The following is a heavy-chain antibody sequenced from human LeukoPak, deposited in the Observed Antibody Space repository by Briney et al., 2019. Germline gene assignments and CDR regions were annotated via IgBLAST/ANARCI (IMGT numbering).Heavy chain of an antibody. J-gene: IGHJ5*02. CDR1: GFTVSSTY. CDR3: ARGPPFIAAAGTYWFDP. CDR2: IYSGGNI. V-gene: IGHV3-53*01. Sequence: QPGGSLRLSCAASGFTVSSTYMSWVRQAPGKGLEWVSVIYSGGNIYYIDSVKGRFTISRDNSKNTLYLQMNSLRAEDTAVYYCARGPPFIAAAGTYWFDPWGQGTLVTVSS. D-gene: IGHD6-13*01.